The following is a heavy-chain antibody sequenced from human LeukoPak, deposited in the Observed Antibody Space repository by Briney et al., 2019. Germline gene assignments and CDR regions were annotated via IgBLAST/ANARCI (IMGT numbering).Heavy chain of an antibody. V-gene: IGHV5-51*01. CDR1: GYRFTSYW. J-gene: IGHJ4*02. CDR3: ARTRGGYDHSLDY. D-gene: IGHD5-12*01. Sequence: GESLKISCKGSGYRFTSYWIGWVRQMPGKGLEWMGIIYPGDPDTRYSPSIQGQVTISVDKSISTAYLQWSSLKASDTAMYYCARTRGGYDHSLDYWGQGTLVTVSS. CDR2: IYPGDPDT.